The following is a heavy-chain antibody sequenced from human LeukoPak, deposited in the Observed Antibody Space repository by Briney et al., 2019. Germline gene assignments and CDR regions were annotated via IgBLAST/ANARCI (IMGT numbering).Heavy chain of an antibody. CDR2: IIPIFGTA. J-gene: IGHJ4*02. CDR3: ARVRDGYNSGFYYFDY. CDR1: GGTFCSYA. V-gene: IGHV1-69*05. Sequence: SVKVSCKASGGTFCSYAISWVRQAPGQGLEWMGRIIPIFGTANYAQKFQGRVTITTDESTSTAYMELSSLRSEDTAVYYCARVRDGYNSGFYYFDYWGQGTLVTVSS. D-gene: IGHD5-24*01.